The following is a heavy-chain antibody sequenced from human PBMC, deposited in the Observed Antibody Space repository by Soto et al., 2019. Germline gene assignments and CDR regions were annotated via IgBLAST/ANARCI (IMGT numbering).Heavy chain of an antibody. J-gene: IGHJ4*02. D-gene: IGHD1-26*01. CDR2: ISLSGSTI. Sequence: GGSLRLSCAASGFAFSNYEMNWVRQSPGKGLEWVSYISLSGSTIYYADSVKGRFTISRDDAKDSLYLEMDSLRADDTAVYYCARESFSASPNFFDYWGQGTLVTVSS. V-gene: IGHV3-48*03. CDR1: GFAFSNYE. CDR3: ARESFSASPNFFDY.